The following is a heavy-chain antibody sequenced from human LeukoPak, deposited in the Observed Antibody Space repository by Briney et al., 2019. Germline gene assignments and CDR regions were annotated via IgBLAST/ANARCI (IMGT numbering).Heavy chain of an antibody. V-gene: IGHV3-48*03. J-gene: IGHJ4*02. CDR2: ISSAGTTI. Sequence: PGGSLRLSCAASGFTFSSYEMNWVRQAPGKGLEWVSFISSAGTTIYYADSVKGRFTISRDNAKNSLYLQMNSLRAEDTAVYYCARASMRMSTAGLVDYWGQGTLVTVSS. CDR3: ARASMRMSTAGLVDY. CDR1: GFTFSSYE. D-gene: IGHD6-13*01.